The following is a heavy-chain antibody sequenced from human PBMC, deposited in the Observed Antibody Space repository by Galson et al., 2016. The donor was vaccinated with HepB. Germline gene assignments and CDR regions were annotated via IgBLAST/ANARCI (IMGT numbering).Heavy chain of an antibody. CDR3: AKDFGGRGVIGAAGAFDS. CDR1: GFAFTAYD. V-gene: IGHV3-23*01. D-gene: IGHD6-13*01. Sequence: SLRLSCAASGFAFTAYDMSWVRQAPGRGPEWVSTISDAGDRTYYAHFVRGRFAISRDNSKDTMFLQMNSLRDEDTATYYCAKDFGGRGVIGAAGAFDSWGQGTRVSVSS. J-gene: IGHJ4*02. CDR2: ISDAGDRT.